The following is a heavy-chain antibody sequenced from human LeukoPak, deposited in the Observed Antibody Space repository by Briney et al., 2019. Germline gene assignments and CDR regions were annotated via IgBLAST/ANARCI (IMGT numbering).Heavy chain of an antibody. J-gene: IGHJ6*04. Sequence: PGRSLRLSCAASGFTFSSYAMHWGRQAPGKGLEWVAVISYDGSNKYYADSVKGRFTISRDNSKNTLYLQMNSLRAEDTAVYYCARDELTDYYGMDVWGKGTTVTVSS. V-gene: IGHV3-30*04. CDR3: ARDELTDYYGMDV. CDR2: ISYDGSNK. D-gene: IGHD1-14*01. CDR1: GFTFSSYA.